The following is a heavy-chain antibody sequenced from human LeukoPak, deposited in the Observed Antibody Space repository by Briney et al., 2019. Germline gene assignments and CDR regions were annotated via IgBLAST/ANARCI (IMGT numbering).Heavy chain of an antibody. V-gene: IGHV4-39*07. CDR2: IHYSGIP. CDR1: GDSIISDDYY. Sequence: SETLSLTCTVSGDSIISDDYYWAWIRQPPGKGLEWIGSIHYSGIPYYSASLKSRVTISIDTSKSQFSLKVNSVTAADTAVYYCARDSRYDSTGHSPWGQGSLVTVSS. J-gene: IGHJ5*02. CDR3: ARDSRYDSTGHSP. D-gene: IGHD3-22*01.